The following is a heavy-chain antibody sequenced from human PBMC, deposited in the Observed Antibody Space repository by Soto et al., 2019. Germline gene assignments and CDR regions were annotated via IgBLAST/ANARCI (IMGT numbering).Heavy chain of an antibody. D-gene: IGHD3-10*01. Sequence: ASVKVSCKASGYTFTSYGISWVRQAPGQGLEWMGWISAYNGNTNYAQKLQGRVTMTTDTSTSTAYMELRSLRSDDTAVYYCARDRYYYGSGCYNTHPLQWFVPWGQGTLVTVSS. CDR3: ARDRYYYGSGCYNTHPLQWFVP. CDR1: GYTFTSYG. J-gene: IGHJ5*02. CDR2: ISAYNGNT. V-gene: IGHV1-18*01.